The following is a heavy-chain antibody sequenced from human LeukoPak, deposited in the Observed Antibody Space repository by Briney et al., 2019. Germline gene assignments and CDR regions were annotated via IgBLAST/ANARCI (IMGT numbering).Heavy chain of an antibody. V-gene: IGHV4-59*11. J-gene: IGHJ4*02. Sequence: KASETLSLTCTVSGGSISSHYWSWIRQPPGKGLEWIGYIYYSGTTNYNPSLKSRVTISVDTSKNQFSLKLSSVTAADTAVYYCARGVYIAAAQYGYWGQETLVTVSS. CDR3: ARGVYIAAAQYGY. D-gene: IGHD6-13*01. CDR2: IYYSGTT. CDR1: GGSISSHY.